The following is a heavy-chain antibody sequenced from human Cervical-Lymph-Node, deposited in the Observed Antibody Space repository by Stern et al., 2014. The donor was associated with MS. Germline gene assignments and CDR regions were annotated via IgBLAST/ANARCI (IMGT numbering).Heavy chain of an antibody. V-gene: IGHV1-69*09. Sequence: VQLVESGAEVKKPGASVKVSCKSSGITVSSYAITWVRQAPGQGLEWMGRVTPVLGKANYAQKFQGRLSITADKSTNTAHMELSSLRSEDTAVYYCAKESHDDYDFWSGYYSPYGLDVWGQGTTVTVSS. J-gene: IGHJ6*02. CDR2: VTPVLGKA. CDR1: GITVSSYA. D-gene: IGHD3-3*01. CDR3: AKESHDDYDFWSGYYSPYGLDV.